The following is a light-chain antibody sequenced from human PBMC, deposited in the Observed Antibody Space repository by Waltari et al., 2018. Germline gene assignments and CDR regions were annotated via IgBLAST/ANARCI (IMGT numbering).Light chain of an antibody. J-gene: IGLJ3*02. CDR2: DVN. CDR3: SSFTRTNSWV. V-gene: IGLV2-14*03. Sequence: HSALAQPASVSGSPGQSITISCTGTSSDVGAYNYVSWYQQHPGKAPRLMIYDVNNRPSGVSNSVSGSKSGNTASLTISGLQAEDEADYYCSSFTRTNSWVFGGGTKVTVL. CDR1: SSDVGAYNY.